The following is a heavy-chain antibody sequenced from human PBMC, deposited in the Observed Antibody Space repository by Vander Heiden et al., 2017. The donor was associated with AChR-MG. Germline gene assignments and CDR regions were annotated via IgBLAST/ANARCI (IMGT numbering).Heavy chain of an antibody. V-gene: IGHV1-8*01. D-gene: IGHD6-19*01. CDR3: ARGYPPVSSGWHNYFDY. CDR1: GYTFPSYD. Sequence: QVQLVQSGAEVKKPGASVKVSCQASGYTFPSYDIHWVRQATGQGLEWMGWMNPNSGNTGYAQKFQGRVTMTRNTSISTAYMELSSLRSEDTAVYYCARGYPPVSSGWHNYFDYWGQGTLVTVSS. J-gene: IGHJ4*02. CDR2: MNPNSGNT.